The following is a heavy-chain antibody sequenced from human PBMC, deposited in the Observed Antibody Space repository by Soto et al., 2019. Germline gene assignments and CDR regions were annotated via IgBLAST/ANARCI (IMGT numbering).Heavy chain of an antibody. J-gene: IGHJ4*02. CDR1: GGSVSSGSYY. V-gene: IGHV4-61*01. D-gene: IGHD4-17*01. Sequence: SETLSLTCTVSGGSVSSGSYYWSWIRQPPGKGLEWIGDIYYSGSTNYNPSLKSRVTISVDTSKNQFSLKLSSVTAADTAVYYCARDYRGYGDYFDYWGQGTLVTVSS. CDR2: IYYSGST. CDR3: ARDYRGYGDYFDY.